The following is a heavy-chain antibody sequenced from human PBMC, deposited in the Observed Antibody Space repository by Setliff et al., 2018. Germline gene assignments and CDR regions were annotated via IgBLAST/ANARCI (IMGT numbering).Heavy chain of an antibody. CDR1: GFTFVDLA. D-gene: IGHD2-21*02. CDR2: IGGRGIST. CDR3: TTGSVSVRACYSGRLNY. J-gene: IGHJ4*02. V-gene: IGHV3-23*01. Sequence: HPGGSLRLSCAASGFTFVDLAMTWVRQAPGKGLEWVSGIGGRGISTYYADSVKGRFIISRDNSENTLYLQMNSLIAEDTAIYYCTTGSVSVRACYSGRLNYWGQG.